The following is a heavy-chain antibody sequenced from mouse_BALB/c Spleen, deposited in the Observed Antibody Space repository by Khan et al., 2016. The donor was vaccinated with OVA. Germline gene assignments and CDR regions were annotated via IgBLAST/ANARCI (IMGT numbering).Heavy chain of an antibody. J-gene: IGHJ3*01. CDR1: GYSITSEYA. D-gene: IGHD2-4*01. CDR2: LTYSGNT. Sequence: EVQLQESGPGLVKPSQSLSITCTVTGYSITSEYAWNWIRQFPGNKLEWMGYLTYSGNTRFNPSLKSRTSITLDTSKNQFFLQLNSVTTEDTATYYCARTDYYDYDPFPYWGQGTLVTVSA. V-gene: IGHV3-2*02. CDR3: ARTDYYDYDPFPY.